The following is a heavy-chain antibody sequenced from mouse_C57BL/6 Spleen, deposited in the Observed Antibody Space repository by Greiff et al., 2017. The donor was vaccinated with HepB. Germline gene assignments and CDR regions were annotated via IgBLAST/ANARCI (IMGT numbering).Heavy chain of an antibody. CDR1: GYTFTSYW. CDR2: IDPSDSYT. J-gene: IGHJ3*01. Sequence: QVQLQQPGAELVMPGASVKLSCKASGYTFTSYWMHWVKQRPGQGLEWIGEIDPSDSYTNYNQKFKGKSTLTVDKSSSTAYMQLSSLTSEDSAVYYCARGELGSSYDWFAYWGQGTLVTVSA. D-gene: IGHD1-1*01. V-gene: IGHV1-69*01. CDR3: ARGELGSSYDWFAY.